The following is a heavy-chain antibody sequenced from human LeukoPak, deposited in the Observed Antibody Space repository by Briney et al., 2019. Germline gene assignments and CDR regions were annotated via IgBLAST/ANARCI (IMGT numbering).Heavy chain of an antibody. Sequence: GGSLRLSCAASGFTFSGHWMYWLRQAPGKGLAWVSRINGDGSATNYAGSMKGRFTISRDNAKYILYLQMNSLREDDTAVYYCARDINWGQVDYWGQGTLVTVSS. J-gene: IGHJ4*02. D-gene: IGHD7-27*01. CDR1: GFTFSGHW. CDR2: INGDGSAT. V-gene: IGHV3-74*01. CDR3: ARDINWGQVDY.